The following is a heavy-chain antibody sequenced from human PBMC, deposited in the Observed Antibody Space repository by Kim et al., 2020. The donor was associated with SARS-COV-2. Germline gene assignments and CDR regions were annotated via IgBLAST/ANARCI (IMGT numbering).Heavy chain of an antibody. D-gene: IGHD6-19*01. J-gene: IGHJ4*02. CDR3: ARAIAVARTSLFDY. V-gene: IGHV4-39*01. Sequence: NPSLKSRVTISIDTSKNQFSLRVTSATAAETAIYYCARAIAVARTSLFDYWGQGNLVIVSS.